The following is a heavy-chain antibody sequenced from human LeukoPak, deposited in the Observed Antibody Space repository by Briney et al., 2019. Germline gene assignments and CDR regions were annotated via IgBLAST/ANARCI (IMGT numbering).Heavy chain of an antibody. CDR3: AKAVYSSGWSAFDI. CDR2: ISYDGSNK. Sequence: GRSLRLYCAASGFTISSYGMHWVRQAPGKGLEWVAVISYDGSNKQYADSVKGRFTISRDNSKNTLSLQMNSLRAEDTAVYYCAKAVYSSGWSAFDIWGQGTMVTVSS. V-gene: IGHV3-30*18. J-gene: IGHJ3*02. D-gene: IGHD6-19*01. CDR1: GFTISSYG.